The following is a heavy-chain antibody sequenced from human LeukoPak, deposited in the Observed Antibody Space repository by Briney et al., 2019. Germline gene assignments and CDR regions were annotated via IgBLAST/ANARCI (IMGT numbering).Heavy chain of an antibody. D-gene: IGHD1-14*01. CDR1: GFTFSTYS. CDR3: ASVATGY. J-gene: IGHJ4*02. Sequence: GGSLRLSCAASGFTFSTYSMNWVRQAPGEGLEWVSSISSSSSYMYYADSVKGRFTISRDNADNSLYLQMTTLRAEDTAVYYCASVATGYWGQGTLVTVSS. V-gene: IGHV3-21*06. CDR2: ISSSSSYM.